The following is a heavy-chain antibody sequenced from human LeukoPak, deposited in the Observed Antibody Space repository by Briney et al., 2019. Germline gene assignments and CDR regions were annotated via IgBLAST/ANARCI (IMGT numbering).Heavy chain of an antibody. J-gene: IGHJ4*02. CDR2: INPDGIKR. Sequence: GGSLRLSCAVSGLTFSSSWMDWVRQAPGKGLEWVASINPDGIKRYSADSVKGRITISRDNPRNSLYLQMDRLRVEDTAFYYCARDLAFSRLDYWGQGVLVTVSS. CDR3: ARDLAFSRLDY. V-gene: IGHV3-7*01. CDR1: GLTFSSSW. D-gene: IGHD2/OR15-2a*01.